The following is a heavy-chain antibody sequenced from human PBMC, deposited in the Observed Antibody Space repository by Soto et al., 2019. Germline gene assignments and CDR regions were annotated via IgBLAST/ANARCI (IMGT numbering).Heavy chain of an antibody. Sequence: PGGSLRLSCAASGFTFSSYAMSWVRQAPGKGLEWVAFILYDGRNKYFADSVKGRFTISRDNSNNTLYLQMNSLRAEDTAVYYCAKDEHLFDSSGFPGFWGQGTLVTVSS. V-gene: IGHV3-30*02. CDR2: ILYDGRNK. CDR3: AKDEHLFDSSGFPGF. CDR1: GFTFSSYA. D-gene: IGHD3-22*01. J-gene: IGHJ4*02.